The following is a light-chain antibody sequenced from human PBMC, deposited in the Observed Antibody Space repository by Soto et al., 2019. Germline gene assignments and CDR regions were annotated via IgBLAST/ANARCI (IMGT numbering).Light chain of an antibody. J-gene: IGKJ2*01. CDR2: AAS. Sequence: DIQMTQSPSPLSASVGDRVYITCRTSQSISTYLHWYQQKPGKAPNLLIYAASKLHSGVPSRFSGSGSGTDFTLIISSLQPEDFASYYCQQTYSPPRTFGQGTKLEI. CDR3: QQTYSPPRT. CDR1: QSISTY. V-gene: IGKV1-39*01.